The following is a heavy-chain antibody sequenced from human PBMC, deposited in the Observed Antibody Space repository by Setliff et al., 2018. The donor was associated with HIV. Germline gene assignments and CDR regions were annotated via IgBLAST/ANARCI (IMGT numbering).Heavy chain of an antibody. D-gene: IGHD3-22*01. Sequence: SETLSLTCAVSGYSIRDNFFWGWVRQPPGKGLEWIGSIFYTGTTYYNPSLKSRVTLSLDTSKNQFSLELTSVTAADTAVYYCARDRLTYYFDYWGQGILVTVSS. CDR1: GYSIRDNFF. CDR3: ARDRLTYYFDY. V-gene: IGHV4-38-2*02. J-gene: IGHJ4*02. CDR2: IFYTGTT.